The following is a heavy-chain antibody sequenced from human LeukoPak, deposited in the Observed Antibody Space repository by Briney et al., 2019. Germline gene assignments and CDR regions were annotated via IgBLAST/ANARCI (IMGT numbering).Heavy chain of an antibody. D-gene: IGHD2-15*01. CDR2: IYYSGST. V-gene: IGHV4-59*12. J-gene: IGHJ4*02. Sequence: SETLSLTCSVSGGSFSTYYWSRIRQPPGKGLEWIGFIYYSGSTDYNPSLKSRVTISVDTSKRQFSLKLSSVTAADTAVYYCARGPNCSGGSCYSAFDFWGQGTLVTVSS. CDR1: GGSFSTYY. CDR3: ARGPNCSGGSCYSAFDF.